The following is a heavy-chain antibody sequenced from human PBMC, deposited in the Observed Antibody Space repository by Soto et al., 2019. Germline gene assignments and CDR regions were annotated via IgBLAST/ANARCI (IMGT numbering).Heavy chain of an antibody. V-gene: IGHV1-46*01. Sequence: QVQLVQSGAEVKKPGASVKVSCKASGYTFTSYYMHWVRQAPGQGLEWMGIINPSGGSTSYAQKFQGRVTMTRDTSTSTVYMELSSLRSEDTAVYYCARDCSGGSCSTEQFDYWGQGTLVTVSS. CDR1: GYTFTSYY. D-gene: IGHD2-15*01. CDR3: ARDCSGGSCSTEQFDY. CDR2: INPSGGST. J-gene: IGHJ4*02.